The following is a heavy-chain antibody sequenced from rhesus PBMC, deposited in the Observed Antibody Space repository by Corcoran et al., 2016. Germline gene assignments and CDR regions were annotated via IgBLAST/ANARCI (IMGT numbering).Heavy chain of an antibody. CDR3: ARSYCAGSGCYDYYGLDS. J-gene: IGHJ6*01. Sequence: QVQLQESGPGLVKPSETLSLTCAVSGGSINSNYWSWIRQPPGKGLEGIGRLSGSGGSTDYNPSLKSRVTISTDTSKNQFSLKLSSVTAADTAVYYCARSYCAGSGCYDYYGLDSWGQGVVVTVSS. CDR2: LSGSGGST. CDR1: GGSINSNY. D-gene: IGHD2-21*01. V-gene: IGHV4-173*01.